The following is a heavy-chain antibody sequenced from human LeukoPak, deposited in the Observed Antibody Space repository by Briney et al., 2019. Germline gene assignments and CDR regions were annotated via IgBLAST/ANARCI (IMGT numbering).Heavy chain of an antibody. D-gene: IGHD1-26*01. V-gene: IGHV4-59*01. CDR2: MYYSGNG. J-gene: IGHJ4*02. CDR3: ARDRVGATDSLYY. Sequence: PSETLSLTCTVSGGSISTYFWTWIRQPPGKPLEWIGYMYYSGNGNYNPSLKSRVTISVDTSKNQFSLKLSSVTAEDTAVYYCARDRVGATDSLYYWGQGTLVTVSS. CDR1: GGSISTYF.